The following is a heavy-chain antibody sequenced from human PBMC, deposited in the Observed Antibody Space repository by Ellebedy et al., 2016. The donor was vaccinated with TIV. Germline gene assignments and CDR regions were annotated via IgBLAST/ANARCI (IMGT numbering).Heavy chain of an antibody. Sequence: GESLKISCAASGFTFSSYAMSWVRQAPGKGLEWVSAISTSGGSTYYADSVKGRFTISRDNSKNTLYLQMNSLRAEDTAVYYCAKDKSDLNVVSGWPYNWFDPWGQGTLVTVSS. CDR1: GFTFSSYA. V-gene: IGHV3-23*01. J-gene: IGHJ5*02. CDR2: ISTSGGST. D-gene: IGHD6-19*01. CDR3: AKDKSDLNVVSGWPYNWFDP.